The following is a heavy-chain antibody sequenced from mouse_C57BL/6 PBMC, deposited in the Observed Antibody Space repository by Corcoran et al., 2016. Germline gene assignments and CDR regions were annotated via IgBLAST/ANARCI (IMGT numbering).Heavy chain of an antibody. V-gene: IGHV9-3*01. Sequence: QIQLVQSGPELKKPGETVKISCKASGYTFTTYGMSWVKQAPGKGLKWMGWINTYSGVPTYADDFKGRFAFSLETSASTAYLQINNRKNEDTATYFCAKRPGSRYYYAMDYWGQGTSVTVSS. CDR1: GYTFTTYG. D-gene: IGHD1-1*01. J-gene: IGHJ4*01. CDR3: AKRPGSRYYYAMDY. CDR2: INTYSGVP.